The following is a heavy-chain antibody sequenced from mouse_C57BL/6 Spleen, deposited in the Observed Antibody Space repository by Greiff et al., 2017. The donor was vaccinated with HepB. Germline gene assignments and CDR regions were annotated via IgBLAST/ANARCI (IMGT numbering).Heavy chain of an antibody. D-gene: IGHD1-2*01. J-gene: IGHJ2*01. Sequence: VQLQQPGAELVRPGSSVKLSCKASGYTFTSYWMDWVKQRPGQGLEWIGNIYPSDSETHYNQKFKDKATLTVDKSSSTAYMQLSSLTSEDSAVYDCARSTTAGYFDRCGQGTTLTVSS. V-gene: IGHV1-61*01. CDR1: GYTFTSYW. CDR2: IYPSDSET. CDR3: ARSTTAGYFDR.